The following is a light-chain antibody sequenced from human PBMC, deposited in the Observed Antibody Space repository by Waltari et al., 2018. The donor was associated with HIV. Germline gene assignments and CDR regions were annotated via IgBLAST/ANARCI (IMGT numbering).Light chain of an antibody. J-gene: IGKJ2*03. Sequence: DIQMTQSPSSLSASVGDRVTITCRASQSISSHLSWYQQKPGKAPKLLIYGASSLQSGVPSRFSGSGSGTDFTLTISSLQPEDFATYYCQQSYSTPRFGQGTKLEIK. CDR3: QQSYSTPR. CDR1: QSISSH. V-gene: IGKV1-39*01. CDR2: GAS.